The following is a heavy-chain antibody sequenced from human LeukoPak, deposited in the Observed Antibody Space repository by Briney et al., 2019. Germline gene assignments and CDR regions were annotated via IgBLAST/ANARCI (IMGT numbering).Heavy chain of an antibody. CDR3: ARGTTVTTAVLVPNDAFDI. Sequence: ASVKVSCKASGGTFNSYAINWVRQAPGQGLEWMGGSIPMFGTTNFAPEFQGRVTITADEFTNTAYMELTSLKSEDMAVYYCARGTTVTTAVLVPNDAFDIWGQGTMVTVSS. CDR1: GGTFNSYA. J-gene: IGHJ3*02. D-gene: IGHD4-17*01. V-gene: IGHV1-69*13. CDR2: SIPMFGTT.